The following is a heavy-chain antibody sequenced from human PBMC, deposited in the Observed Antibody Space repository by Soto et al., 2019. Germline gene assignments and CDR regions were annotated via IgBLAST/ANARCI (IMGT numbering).Heavy chain of an antibody. CDR1: GFTFGLYE. CDR2: ISHSGGAI. V-gene: IGHV3-48*03. Sequence: GGSLRLSCTASGFTFGLYEMNWVRQAPGKGLEWLSFISHSGGAIHYADSVKGRFTVSRDNAKNSLYPEMNNLRAEDTGVYYCVREAGELVVVTTVGIDLWGQGTLVTVSS. CDR3: VREAGELVVVTTVGIDL. J-gene: IGHJ4*02. D-gene: IGHD2-21*02.